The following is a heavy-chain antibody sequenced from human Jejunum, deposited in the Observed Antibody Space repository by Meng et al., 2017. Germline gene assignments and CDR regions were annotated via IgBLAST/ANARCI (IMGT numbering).Heavy chain of an antibody. Sequence: QAQWQEARPGLATPSGTLSLSGDAFTPSVNNPNWYSWGRQPHEKGLEWIGEIFHTGSNNYHPTLKSRVTISIDKSKTLLSLNLRSVTAADTSVYYCAKAAAYTLDYWGQGTLVTVSS. CDR3: AKAAAYTLDY. J-gene: IGHJ4*02. V-gene: IGHV4-4*02. CDR2: IFHTGSN. D-gene: IGHD2-15*01. CDR1: TPSVNNPNW.